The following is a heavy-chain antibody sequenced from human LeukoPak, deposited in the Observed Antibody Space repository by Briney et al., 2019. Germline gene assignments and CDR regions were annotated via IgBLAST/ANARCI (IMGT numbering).Heavy chain of an antibody. CDR1: GYTFTGYF. V-gene: IGHV1-2*02. Sequence: GASVKVSCKASGYTFTGYFMHWVRQAPGQGLEWMGWINPNRGGTNYAQNFQGRVTMTRDTSISTAYMELSRLRSDDTAVYYCAILTAVPGTSYYGMDVWGQGTTVTVSS. D-gene: IGHD6-19*01. J-gene: IGHJ6*02. CDR2: INPNRGGT. CDR3: AILTAVPGTSYYGMDV.